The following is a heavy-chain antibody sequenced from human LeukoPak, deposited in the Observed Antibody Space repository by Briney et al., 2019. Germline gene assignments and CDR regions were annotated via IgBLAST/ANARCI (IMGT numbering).Heavy chain of an antibody. Sequence: GGSLRLSCAASGFTFSSYAMSWVRPAPGKGLEWVSAIIGSGGSTYYADSVKGRFTISRDNSKNTLYLQMNSLRAEDTAVYYCAKKKGGIVATYNWFDPWGQGTLVTVSS. D-gene: IGHD5-12*01. J-gene: IGHJ5*02. CDR1: GFTFSSYA. CDR3: AKKKGGIVATYNWFDP. V-gene: IGHV3-23*01. CDR2: IIGSGGST.